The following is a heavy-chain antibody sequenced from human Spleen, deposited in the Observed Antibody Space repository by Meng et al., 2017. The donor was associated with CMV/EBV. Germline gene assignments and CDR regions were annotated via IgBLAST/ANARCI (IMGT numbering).Heavy chain of an antibody. D-gene: IGHD6-13*01. CDR3: AREGGSSSHRYYQYYYGLDV. CDR1: GGTFNNYA. V-gene: IGHV1-69*05. J-gene: IGHJ6*02. Sequence: SVKVSCKASGGTFNNYAISWVRQAPGQGLEWMGGIIPISGTTHYAQKFQGRVTITTDESTTTAYMELSCLTSEDTAEYYCAREGGSSSHRYYQYYYGLDVWGQGTTVTVSS. CDR2: IIPISGTT.